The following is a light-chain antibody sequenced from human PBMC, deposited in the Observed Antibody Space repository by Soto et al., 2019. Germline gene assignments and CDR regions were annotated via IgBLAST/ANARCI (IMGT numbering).Light chain of an antibody. Sequence: SYELSQPPSVSVAPGQTAIITCEGNDIGGKSVHWYQQKAGQAPLLVVYDDNDRPSGIPERFSGSNSGDTATLTVSRVDAGGEADYYCQVWDSSSDHYVFGTGTKLTVL. CDR3: QVWDSSSDHYV. CDR2: DDN. V-gene: IGLV3-21*02. J-gene: IGLJ1*01. CDR1: DIGGKS.